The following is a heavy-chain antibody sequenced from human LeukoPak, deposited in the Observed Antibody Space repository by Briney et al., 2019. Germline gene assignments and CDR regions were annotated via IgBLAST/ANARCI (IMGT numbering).Heavy chain of an antibody. V-gene: IGHV1-2*04. J-gene: IGHJ4*02. CDR3: ARGQGSSWSKPVDY. D-gene: IGHD6-13*01. CDR1: GYTFTGYY. Sequence: ASVKVSCKASGYTFTGYYMHWVRQAPGQGLEWMGWINPNSGGTNYAQKFQGWVTMTRDTSISTAYMELSRLRSDDTAVYYCARGQGSSWSKPVDYWGQGTLVTVSS. CDR2: INPNSGGT.